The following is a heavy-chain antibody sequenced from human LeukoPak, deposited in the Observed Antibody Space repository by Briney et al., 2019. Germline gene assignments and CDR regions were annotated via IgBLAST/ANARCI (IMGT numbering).Heavy chain of an antibody. J-gene: IGHJ4*02. CDR1: GGSISSYY. CDR2: IYYSGST. D-gene: IGHD3-22*01. CDR3: ARTVVIPDFDY. Sequence: PSETLSLTCTVSGGSISSYYWSWIRQSPGKGLEWIGYIYYSGSTNYNPSLKSRVTISVDTSKNQFSLKLSSVTAADTAVYYCARTVVIPDFDYWGQGTLVTVSS. V-gene: IGHV4-59*01.